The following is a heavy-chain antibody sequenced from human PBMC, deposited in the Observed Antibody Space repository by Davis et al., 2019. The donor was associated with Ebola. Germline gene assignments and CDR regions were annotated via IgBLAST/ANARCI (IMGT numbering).Heavy chain of an antibody. CDR1: GFTFSDYY. Sequence: GESLKISCAASGFTFSDYYMSWIRQAPGKGLEWVSYISSSGSTIHYADSVKGRFTISRDNAKNSLYLQMNSLRAEDTAVYYCARLDAAASYHGVDGMDVWGKGTTVTVSS. CDR3: ARLDAAASYHGVDGMDV. D-gene: IGHD6-13*01. CDR2: ISSSGSTI. V-gene: IGHV3-11*01. J-gene: IGHJ6*04.